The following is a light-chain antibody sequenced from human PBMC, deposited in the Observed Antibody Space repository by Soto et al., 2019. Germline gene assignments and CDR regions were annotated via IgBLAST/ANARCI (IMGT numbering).Light chain of an antibody. Sequence: EIVLTQSPGTRSLSRGEIATRSFMASQSVSNNYLAWYQQKPGQAPRLLIYGASNRATGIPDRFSGSGSGTDFTLTISSLEPQDFAVYYCQQRSNWLITFGQGTRLEIK. CDR2: GAS. V-gene: IGKV3D-20*02. CDR1: QSVSNNY. CDR3: QQRSNWLIT. J-gene: IGKJ5*01.